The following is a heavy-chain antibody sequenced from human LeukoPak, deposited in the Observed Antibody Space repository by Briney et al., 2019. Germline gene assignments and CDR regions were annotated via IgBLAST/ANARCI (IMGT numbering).Heavy chain of an antibody. CDR3: ARRGAATGAFDI. D-gene: IGHD2-15*01. CDR1: GFTFSNYG. J-gene: IGHJ3*02. V-gene: IGHV3-23*01. Sequence: GGSLRLSCAASGFTFSNYGMSWVRQAPGKGLEWVSAISGSGGSSYYADSVKGRFTISRDNSKNTLYLQMNSLRAEDTAVYYCARRGAATGAFDIWGQGTMVTVSS. CDR2: ISGSGGSS.